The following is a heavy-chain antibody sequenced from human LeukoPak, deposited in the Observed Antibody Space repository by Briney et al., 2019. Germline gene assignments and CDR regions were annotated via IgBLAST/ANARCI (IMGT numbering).Heavy chain of an antibody. D-gene: IGHD2-2*01. CDR2: VYSTGSTTGST. Sequence: PSETLSLTCTVSGGSISSTSIYYWGWIRQPPGKGLEWIGSVYSTGSTTGSTYYNPSLKSRVTISADTSKNQFSLKLNSVTAADTAAYYCARLSAMAHDAFDIWGQGTMVTVSS. CDR1: GGSISSTSIYY. CDR3: ARLSAMAHDAFDI. V-gene: IGHV4-39*01. J-gene: IGHJ3*02.